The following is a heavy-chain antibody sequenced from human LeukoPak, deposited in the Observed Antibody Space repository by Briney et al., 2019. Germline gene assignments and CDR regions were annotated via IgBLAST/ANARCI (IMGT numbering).Heavy chain of an antibody. CDR2: INHSGST. J-gene: IGHJ4*02. Sequence: PSETLSLTCAVYGGSFSGYYWSWIRQPPGKGLEWIGEINHSGSTNYNPSLKSRVTISVDTSKNQFSLKLSSVTAADTAVYYCAREGLLRSGRNFDYWGQGTLVTVSS. CDR1: GGSFSGYY. D-gene: IGHD3-10*02. CDR3: AREGLLRSGRNFDY. V-gene: IGHV4-34*01.